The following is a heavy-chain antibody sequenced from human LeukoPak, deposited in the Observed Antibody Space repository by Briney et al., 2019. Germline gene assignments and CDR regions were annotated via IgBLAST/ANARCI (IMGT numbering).Heavy chain of an antibody. CDR2: INHSGST. Sequence: SETLSLTCAVYGGSFSGYCWSWIRQPPGKGLEWIGEINHSGSTNYNPSLKSRVTISVDTSKNQFSLKLSSVTAADTAVYYCARDNYGFDYWGQGTLVTVSS. D-gene: IGHD4-11*01. J-gene: IGHJ4*02. V-gene: IGHV4-34*01. CDR3: ARDNYGFDY. CDR1: GGSFSGYC.